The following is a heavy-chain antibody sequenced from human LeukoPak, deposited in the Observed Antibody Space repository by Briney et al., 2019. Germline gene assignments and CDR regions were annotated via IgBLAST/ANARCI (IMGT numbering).Heavy chain of an antibody. CDR3: ARALPLGSSFDY. Sequence: SVKVSCKASGGTFSSYAISWVRQAPGQGLEWMGGILPIFGTANYAQTFQGRVTITTDESTSTAYMELSSLRSEDTAVYYCARALPLGSSFDYWGQGPLVTVSS. V-gene: IGHV1-69*05. CDR2: ILPIFGTA. J-gene: IGHJ4*02. CDR1: GGTFSSYA. D-gene: IGHD1-26*01.